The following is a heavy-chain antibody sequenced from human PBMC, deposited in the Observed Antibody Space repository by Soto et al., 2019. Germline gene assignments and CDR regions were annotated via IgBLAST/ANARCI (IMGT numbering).Heavy chain of an antibody. Sequence: QVQLQESGPGLVKPSGTLSLTCAVSGASISDRNWWSWVRQPPGKGLEWMGEIYHSGTTNYNPSLKSRVTRSMDTPMNQTSLQLSSVPAADSAVYYCARHIGVTGTRGFDYWGQGTLVTVSS. D-gene: IGHD6-19*01. CDR1: GASISDRNW. CDR3: ARHIGVTGTRGFDY. CDR2: IYHSGTT. V-gene: IGHV4-4*02. J-gene: IGHJ4*02.